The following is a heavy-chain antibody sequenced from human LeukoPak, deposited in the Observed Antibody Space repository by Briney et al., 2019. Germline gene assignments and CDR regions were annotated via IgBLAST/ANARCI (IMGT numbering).Heavy chain of an antibody. CDR2: ISMSSSYI. CDR1: GFTFGSYS. D-gene: IGHD3-22*01. Sequence: GGSLRLSCAASGFTFGSYSMSPVRQPPRNWREWVSSISMSSSYIYYADSVKGRFTISRDNAKNSLYLQMNSLRAEDTAVYYCARGGYYYDSSGIYGYWFDPWGQGTLVTVSS. J-gene: IGHJ5*02. CDR3: ARGGYYYDSSGIYGYWFDP. V-gene: IGHV3-21*01.